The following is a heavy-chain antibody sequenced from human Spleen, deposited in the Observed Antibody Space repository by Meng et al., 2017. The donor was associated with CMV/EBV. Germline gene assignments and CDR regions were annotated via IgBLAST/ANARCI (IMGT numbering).Heavy chain of an antibody. J-gene: IGHJ4*02. CDR1: GFMFSHCW. D-gene: IGHD2-21*01. CDR2: IKQDGSQK. V-gene: IGHV3-7*01. CDR3: ARVWWELPDN. Sequence: GESLKISCAASGFMFSHCWMSWVRQAPGKGLEWVANIKQDGSQKHYVDSVKGRFTISRDNAKDSLFLQMDSLRPEDTAVYYCARVWWELPDNWGQGTLVTVSS.